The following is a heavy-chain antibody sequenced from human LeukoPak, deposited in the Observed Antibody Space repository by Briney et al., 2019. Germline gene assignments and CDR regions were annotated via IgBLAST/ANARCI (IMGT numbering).Heavy chain of an antibody. D-gene: IGHD6-13*01. CDR1: GFTFSSYG. Sequence: GGSLRLSCAASGFTFSSYGVHWVRQAPGKGLEWVAVIWYDGSNKYYADSVKGRFTISRDNSKNTLYLQMNSLRAEDTAVYYCAREDVSSSWYPPLDYWGQGTLVTVSS. J-gene: IGHJ4*02. V-gene: IGHV3-33*01. CDR2: IWYDGSNK. CDR3: AREDVSSSWYPPLDY.